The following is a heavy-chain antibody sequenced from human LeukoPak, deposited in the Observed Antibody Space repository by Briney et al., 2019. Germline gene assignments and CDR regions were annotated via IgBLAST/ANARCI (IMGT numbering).Heavy chain of an antibody. CDR3: ANENYHDSSATIDY. D-gene: IGHD3-22*01. Sequence: GTSLRLSCAASGMNFSSFGMHWVRQAPGKGLEWVAVISHDGSNKYYADSVKGRFTISRDNSKNTLYLQMNSLRAEDTAVYYCANENYHDSSATIDYWGQGTLVTVSS. J-gene: IGHJ4*02. CDR2: ISHDGSNK. V-gene: IGHV3-30*18. CDR1: GMNFSSFG.